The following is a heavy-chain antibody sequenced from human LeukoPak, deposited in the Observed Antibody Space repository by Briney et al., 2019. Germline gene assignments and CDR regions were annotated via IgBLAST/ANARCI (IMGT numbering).Heavy chain of an antibody. Sequence: GGSLRLSCVASGFSFSNYAMSWVRQSPGQGLQWVSVINDRSNFKVYADSVKGRFTISRDNSQNTLYLEMNSLRADDTAIYYCAKDFYDILTGYYTHFDYWGQGTLVTVSS. CDR3: AKDFYDILTGYYTHFDY. J-gene: IGHJ4*02. CDR1: GFSFSNYA. CDR2: INDRSNFK. D-gene: IGHD3-9*01. V-gene: IGHV3-23*01.